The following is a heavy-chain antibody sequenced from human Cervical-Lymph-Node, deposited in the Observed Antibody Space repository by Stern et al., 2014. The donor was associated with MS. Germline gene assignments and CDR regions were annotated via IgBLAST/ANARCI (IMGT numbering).Heavy chain of an antibody. D-gene: IGHD6-19*01. J-gene: IGHJ6*02. Sequence: VQLAESGAEVKKPGASVKVSCKASGYTFTSYDINWVRQATGQGLEWMGWMNPNSGDTGYPQKFQGRVTMTRNTSISTAYMELSSLRSEDTAVYYCASSTSSAHYYYYGMDVWGQGTTVTGSS. CDR3: ASSTSSAHYYYYGMDV. CDR1: GYTFTSYD. V-gene: IGHV1-8*01. CDR2: MNPNSGDT.